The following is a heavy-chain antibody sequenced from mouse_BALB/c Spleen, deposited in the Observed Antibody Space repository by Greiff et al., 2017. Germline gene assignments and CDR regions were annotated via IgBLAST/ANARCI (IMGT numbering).Heavy chain of an antibody. J-gene: IGHJ2*01. D-gene: IGHD1-2*01. Sequence: QVQLQQPGAELVKPGASVKLSCKASGYTFTSYWMHWVKQRPGQGLEWIGEINPSNGRTNYNEKFKSKATLTVDKSSSTAYMQLSSLTSEDSAVYCCARKNFYGYYFDDWGQGTTLTVSS. CDR2: INPSNGRT. CDR1: GYTFTSYW. CDR3: ARKNFYGYYFDD. V-gene: IGHV1S81*02.